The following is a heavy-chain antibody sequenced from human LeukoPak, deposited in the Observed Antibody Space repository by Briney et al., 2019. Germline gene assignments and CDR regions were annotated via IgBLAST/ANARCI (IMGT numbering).Heavy chain of an antibody. CDR2: ISSSSSYI. CDR3: ASSYGFWSGYYTR. J-gene: IGHJ4*02. CDR1: GFTFSSYS. Sequence: GGSLRLSCAASGFTFSSYSMNWVRQAPGKGLEWVSSISSSSSYIYYADSVKGRFTISRDNAKNSLYLQMNSLRAEDTAVYYCASSYGFWSGYYTRWGQGTLVTVSS. V-gene: IGHV3-21*01. D-gene: IGHD3-3*01.